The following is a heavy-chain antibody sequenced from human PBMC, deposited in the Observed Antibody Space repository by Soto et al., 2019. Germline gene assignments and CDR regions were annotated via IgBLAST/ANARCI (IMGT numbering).Heavy chain of an antibody. J-gene: IGHJ6*02. CDR3: AKDLQSYGDYDYYCYGMDV. CDR2: ISYDGTNK. Sequence: QVQLVDSGGGEVQPGRSLTISCAASGFTFSTYGMHWVRQTPGKGLEWVAVISYDGTNKFYSDSVKGRFTISRDNFKNTRTLQMNSLRADDTAVYFCAKDLQSYGDYDYYCYGMDVWGLGTRVTVSS. D-gene: IGHD4-17*01. CDR1: GFTFSTYG. V-gene: IGHV3-30*18.